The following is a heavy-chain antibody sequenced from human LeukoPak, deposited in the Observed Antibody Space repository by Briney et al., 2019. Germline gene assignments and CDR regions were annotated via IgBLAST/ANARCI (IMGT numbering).Heavy chain of an antibody. J-gene: IGHJ6*03. Sequence: GGSLRLSCAASGFTFSSYEMNWVRQAPGKGLEWVSYISSSDSTIYYADSVKGRFTISRDNSKNTLYLQMNSLRAEDTAVYYCAKAHGSGSTDYYYYMDVWGKGTTVTISS. D-gene: IGHD3-10*01. CDR2: ISSSDSTI. CDR3: AKAHGSGSTDYYYYMDV. CDR1: GFTFSSYE. V-gene: IGHV3-48*03.